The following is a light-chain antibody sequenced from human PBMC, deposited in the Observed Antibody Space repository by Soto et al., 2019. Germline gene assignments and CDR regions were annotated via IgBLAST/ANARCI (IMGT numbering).Light chain of an antibody. Sequence: EIILTQSPASLSVSPGERATLSCRASQSVNNNLAWYQQKRGQAPRLLIYGASTRATGIPGRFRGSGSGTEFTLTITSLQSEDVAVYFCQQYNNWPPDTFGQGTKLESK. CDR2: GAS. V-gene: IGKV3-15*01. CDR1: QSVNNN. J-gene: IGKJ2*01. CDR3: QQYNNWPPDT.